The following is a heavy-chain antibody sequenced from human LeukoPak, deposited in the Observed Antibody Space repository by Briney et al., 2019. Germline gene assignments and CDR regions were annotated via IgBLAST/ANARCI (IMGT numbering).Heavy chain of an antibody. CDR2: INSNSGGT. J-gene: IGHJ4*02. Sequence: ASVKVSCKASGYTFTNYGITWVRQAPGQGLEWMGWINSNSGGTNYAQKFQGRVIMTRDTSISTAYMELSRLRSDDTAMYYCARDVAGAANYWGQGTLVTVSS. CDR3: ARDVAGAANY. CDR1: GYTFTNYG. V-gene: IGHV1-2*02. D-gene: IGHD6-25*01.